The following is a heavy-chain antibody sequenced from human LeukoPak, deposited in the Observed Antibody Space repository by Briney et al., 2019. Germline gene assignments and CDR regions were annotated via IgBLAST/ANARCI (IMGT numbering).Heavy chain of an antibody. CDR1: GYSISTGYY. J-gene: IGHJ6*03. CDR3: ARAISAPTILYYYYYYYMDV. V-gene: IGHV4-38-2*02. Sequence: SETLSLTCTVSGYSISTGYYWDWIRPPPGKGLEWIGTFYHGGSTYYNPSLKSRVTISVDTSKNQFSLNLTSVTAADTAVYYCARAISAPTILYYYYYYYMDVWGKGTTVTISS. D-gene: IGHD2-2*01. CDR2: FYHGGST.